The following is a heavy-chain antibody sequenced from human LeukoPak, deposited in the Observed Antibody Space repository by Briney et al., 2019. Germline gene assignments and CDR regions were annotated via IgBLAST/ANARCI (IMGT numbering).Heavy chain of an antibody. CDR2: IYYSGST. J-gene: IGHJ4*02. Sequence: SSETLSLTCTVSGGSISSYYWSWLRQPPGKGLEWIGYIYYSGSTNYNPSLKSRVTISVDTSKNQFSLKLSSVTAAGTAVYYCARERRAPRYCSGGSCYSREGVYYFDYWGQGTLVTVSS. CDR1: GGSISSYY. D-gene: IGHD2-15*01. V-gene: IGHV4-59*01. CDR3: ARERRAPRYCSGGSCYSREGVYYFDY.